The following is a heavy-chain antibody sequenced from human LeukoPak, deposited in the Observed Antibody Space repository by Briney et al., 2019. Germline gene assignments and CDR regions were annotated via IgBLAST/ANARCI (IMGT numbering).Heavy chain of an antibody. CDR3: ARDKKVERLDAFDI. D-gene: IGHD1-1*01. V-gene: IGHV4-4*07. J-gene: IGHJ3*02. Sequence: SETLSLTCTVSGGSISSYYWSWIRQPAGKGLEWIGRIYTSGSTNYNPSLKSRVTMSVDTSKNQFSLKLSSVTAADTAVYYCARDKKVERLDAFDIWGQGTMVTVSS. CDR2: IYTSGST. CDR1: GGSISSYY.